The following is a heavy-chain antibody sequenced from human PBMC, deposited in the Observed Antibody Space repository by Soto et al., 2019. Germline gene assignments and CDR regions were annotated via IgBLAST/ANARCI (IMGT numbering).Heavy chain of an antibody. J-gene: IGHJ4*02. CDR3: ASRNIDMDSFDY. CDR1: GGSISSGGYY. Sequence: PSETLSLTCTVSGGSISSGGYYWSWIRQHPGTGLEWIGYISYSGNTYFHPSLRNRVTISLDTSKNEFSLKLNSVTAADTTAYYCASRNIDMDSFDYWGQGTLVTVSS. CDR2: ISYSGNT. V-gene: IGHV4-31*03. D-gene: IGHD5-18*01.